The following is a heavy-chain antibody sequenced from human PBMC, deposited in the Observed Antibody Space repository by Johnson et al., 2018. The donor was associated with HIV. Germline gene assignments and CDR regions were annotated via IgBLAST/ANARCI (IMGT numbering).Heavy chain of an antibody. Sequence: VQLVESGGGVVQPGRSLRLSCAASGFTFSNFGMHWVRQAPGKGLEWVALLSYDGSNDAYIDSVKGRFTISRDNAKNSLYLQMNSLRADDTAVYYCARGGSDVFDIWGRGTMVTVSS. CDR2: LSYDGSND. V-gene: IGHV3-33*05. D-gene: IGHD3-16*01. CDR3: ARGGSDVFDI. J-gene: IGHJ3*02. CDR1: GFTFSNFG.